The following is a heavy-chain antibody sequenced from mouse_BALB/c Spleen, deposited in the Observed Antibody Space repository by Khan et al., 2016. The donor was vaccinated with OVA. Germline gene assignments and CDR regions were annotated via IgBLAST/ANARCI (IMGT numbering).Heavy chain of an antibody. D-gene: IGHD2-10*02. Sequence: QVQLKQSGPELVKPGASVKMSCKASGYTFTDYIINWVKQRTGQGLEWIGDIYPGSDNTYYNEKFKGKATLTADKSSNTVYMQLSSLTSEDSAVYFWARSGYGTFAYWGQGTLVTVSA. CDR2: IYPGSDNT. V-gene: IGHV1-77*01. CDR3: ARSGYGTFAY. CDR1: GYTFTDYI. J-gene: IGHJ3*01.